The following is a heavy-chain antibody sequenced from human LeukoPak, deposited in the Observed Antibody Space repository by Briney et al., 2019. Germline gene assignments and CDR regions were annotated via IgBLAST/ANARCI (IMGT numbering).Heavy chain of an antibody. D-gene: IGHD5-12*01. CDR1: GGSINSANYY. Sequence: PSETLSLTCTVSGGSINSANYYWGWIRQPPGKGLEWIGSIYYSGSAYYSSSLKSRVTISVDTSKNQFSLKLSSVTAADTAVYYCARGTTIGYYYMDVWGKGTTVTVSS. V-gene: IGHV4-39*07. J-gene: IGHJ6*03. CDR2: IYYSGSA. CDR3: ARGTTIGYYYMDV.